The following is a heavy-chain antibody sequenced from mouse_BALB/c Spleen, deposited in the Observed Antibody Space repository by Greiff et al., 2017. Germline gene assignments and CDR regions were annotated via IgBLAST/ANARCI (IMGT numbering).Heavy chain of an antibody. D-gene: IGHD1-1*01. V-gene: IGHV5-6*01. Sequence: EVMLVESGGDLVKPGGSLKLSCAASGFTFSSYGMSWVRQTPDKRLEWVATISSGGSYTYYPDSVKGRFTISRDNAKNTLYLQMSSLKSEDTAMYYCARPYFLYSYAMDYWGQGTSVTVSS. CDR3: ARPYFLYSYAMDY. CDR1: GFTFSSYG. CDR2: ISSGGSYT. J-gene: IGHJ4*01.